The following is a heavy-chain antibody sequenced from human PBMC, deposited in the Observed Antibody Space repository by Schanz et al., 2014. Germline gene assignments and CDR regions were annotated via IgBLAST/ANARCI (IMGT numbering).Heavy chain of an antibody. V-gene: IGHV3-53*01. Sequence: EVQLVESGGGLIQPGGSLRLSCAVSGFTVNTNYMSWVRQAPGKGLEWISSMYINSGSTQYADSVKGRFIISRDSSKNTLFLQMNSLRAEDTAVYYCARGDISLSYWYFDLWGRGTLVTVSS. CDR1: GFTVNTNY. CDR3: ARGDISLSYWYFDL. CDR2: MYINSGST. J-gene: IGHJ2*01. D-gene: IGHD3-16*01.